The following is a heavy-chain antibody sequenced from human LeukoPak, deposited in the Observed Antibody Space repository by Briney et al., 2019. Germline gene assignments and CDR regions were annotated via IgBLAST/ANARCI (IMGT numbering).Heavy chain of an antibody. CDR3: ARYLEYIYNFDY. D-gene: IGHD1-1*01. Sequence: PSETLSLTCIVAGVSISSSNYYWAWIRQPRGEGLEGIVNINYSGSTYYSPSLKSPVTISADTPQIQFSLKLSALTAANTAVYYCARYLEYIYNFDYWGQGTLVTVST. J-gene: IGHJ4*02. CDR2: INYSGST. CDR1: GVSISSSNYY. V-gene: IGHV4-39*01.